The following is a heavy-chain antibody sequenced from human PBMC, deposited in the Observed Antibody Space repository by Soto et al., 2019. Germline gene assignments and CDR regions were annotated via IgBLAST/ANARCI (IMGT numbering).Heavy chain of an antibody. CDR2: ISGSGGST. D-gene: IGHD4-4*01. Sequence: GGSLRLSCAASGFTFSSYAMSWVRQAPGKGLEWVSAISGSGGSTYYADSVKGRFTISRDNSKNTLYLQMNSLRAEDTAVYYCATTVTTSLPRWYYYYGMDVWGQGTTVTVSS. CDR1: GFTFSSYA. J-gene: IGHJ6*02. V-gene: IGHV3-23*01. CDR3: ATTVTTSLPRWYYYYGMDV.